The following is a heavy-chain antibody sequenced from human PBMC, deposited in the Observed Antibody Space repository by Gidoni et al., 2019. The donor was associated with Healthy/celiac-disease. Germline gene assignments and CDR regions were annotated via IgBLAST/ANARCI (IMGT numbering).Heavy chain of an antibody. CDR2: INHSGST. D-gene: IGHD3-10*01. V-gene: IGHV4-34*01. J-gene: IGHJ5*02. CDR1: GGSFSGYY. CDR3: AREETMVRGAHWFDP. Sequence: QVQLQQWGAGLLKPSETLSLTCAVYGGSFSGYYWRWIRQPPGKGLEWIGEINHSGSTNYNPSLKSRVTISVDTSKNQFSLKLSSVTAADTAVYYCAREETMVRGAHWFDPWGQGTLVTVSS.